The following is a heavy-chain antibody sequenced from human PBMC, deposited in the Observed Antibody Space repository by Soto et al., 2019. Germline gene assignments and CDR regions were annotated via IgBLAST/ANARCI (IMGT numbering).Heavy chain of an antibody. D-gene: IGHD1-20*01. CDR1: WFTLCDFN. J-gene: IGHJ6*02. CDR3: AKGKYNWNYYYGMDV. V-gene: IGHV3-43*01. CDR2: ISWDGGST. Sequence: GGGPRLSFSASWFTLCDFNMHLGRQTPGKGLEWVSLISWDGGSTYYADSVKGRFTISRDNSKNSLYLQMNSLRTEDTALYYGAKGKYNWNYYYGMDVWGQGTTVTVSS.